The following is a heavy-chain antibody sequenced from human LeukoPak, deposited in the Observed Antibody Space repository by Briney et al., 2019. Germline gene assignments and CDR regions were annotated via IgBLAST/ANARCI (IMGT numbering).Heavy chain of an antibody. V-gene: IGHV4-34*01. CDR3: AREEHLSSFDY. Sequence: SETLSLTCAVYGGSFSGYYWSWIRQPPGKGLEWIGEINHSGSTNYNPSLKSRVTISVDTSKNQFSLKLSSVTAADTAVYYCAREEHLSSFDYWGQGTLVTVSS. D-gene: IGHD1-26*01. J-gene: IGHJ4*02. CDR2: INHSGST. CDR1: GGSFSGYY.